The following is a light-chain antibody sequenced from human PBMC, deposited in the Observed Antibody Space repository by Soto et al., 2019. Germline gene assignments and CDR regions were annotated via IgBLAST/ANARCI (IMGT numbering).Light chain of an antibody. V-gene: IGLV2-23*03. CDR1: SSDVGSYNL. CDR2: EGS. J-gene: IGLJ1*01. CDR3: WSYAGTSGFAYV. Sequence: QSALTQPASVSGSPGQSISISCTGTSSDVGSYNLVSWYQQHPGKAPKLMIYEGSKRPSGVSDRFSGSKSGNTASMTISGLQAEDEADYYCWSYAGTSGFAYVFGTGTKV.